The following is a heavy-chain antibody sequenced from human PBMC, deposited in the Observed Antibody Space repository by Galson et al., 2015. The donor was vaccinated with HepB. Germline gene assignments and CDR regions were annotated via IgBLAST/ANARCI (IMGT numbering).Heavy chain of an antibody. CDR2: INPKSGGT. J-gene: IGHJ4*02. CDR3: ARDDVGSTGYPDS. V-gene: IGHV1-2*02. D-gene: IGHD6-19*01. CDR1: GYSFTGYY. Sequence: SVKVSCKASGYSFTGYYIHWVRQAPGQGLEWVGWINPKSGGTNIKQKFQGKVTMPRDRATTTAYMEVMGLTSDDTAVYYCARDDVGSTGYPDSWGQGTLIIVSS.